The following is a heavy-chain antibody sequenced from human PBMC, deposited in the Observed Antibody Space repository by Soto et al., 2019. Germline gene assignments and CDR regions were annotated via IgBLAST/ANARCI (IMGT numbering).Heavy chain of an antibody. CDR3: ARDRRTYYYDSSGYFYAFDI. D-gene: IGHD3-22*01. CDR1: GGTFSSYA. V-gene: IGHV1-69*01. Sequence: QVQLVQSGAEVKKPGSSVKVSCKASGGTFSSYAISWVRQAPGQGLEWMGGIIPIFGTANYAQKFQGRVTITADESTSTAYRELSSLRSEDTALYYCARDRRTYYYDSSGYFYAFDIWGQGTMVTVSS. CDR2: IIPIFGTA. J-gene: IGHJ3*02.